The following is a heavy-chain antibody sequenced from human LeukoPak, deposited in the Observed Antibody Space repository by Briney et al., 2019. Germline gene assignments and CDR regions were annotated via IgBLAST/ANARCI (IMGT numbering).Heavy chain of an antibody. CDR1: GGTFSSYA. Sequence: SVKVSCKASGGTFSSYAISWVRQAPGQGLEWMGRIIPILGIANYAQKFQGRVTITADKSTSTAYMELSSLRAEDTAVYYCAKEGTTPDSSRWAFDIWGQGTMVTVSS. J-gene: IGHJ3*02. D-gene: IGHD6-13*01. CDR3: AKEGTTPDSSRWAFDI. V-gene: IGHV1-69*04. CDR2: IIPILGIA.